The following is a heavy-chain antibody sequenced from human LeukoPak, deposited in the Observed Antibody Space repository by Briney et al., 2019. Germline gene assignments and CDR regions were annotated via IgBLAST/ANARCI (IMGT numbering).Heavy chain of an antibody. J-gene: IGHJ4*02. CDR1: GGSLSGYY. Sequence: PSETLSLTCAVYGGSLSGYYWTWIRQTPGKGLEWIGEINYSGNTNYNRSLKSRVTISADTPKHQFSLRLGSVTAADTAVYYCARRGTAYCRGGNCYSDKYFDYWGQGTQVTVSS. CDR2: INYSGNT. CDR3: ARRGTAYCRGGNCYSDKYFDY. D-gene: IGHD2-15*01. V-gene: IGHV4-34*01.